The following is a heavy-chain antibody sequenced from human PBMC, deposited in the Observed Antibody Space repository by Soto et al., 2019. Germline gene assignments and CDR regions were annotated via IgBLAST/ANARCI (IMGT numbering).Heavy chain of an antibody. V-gene: IGHV1-3*01. CDR2: INAGNGNT. D-gene: IGHD3-22*01. Sequence: ASVKVSCKDSGYTFTSYAMHWVRQAPGQRLEWMGWINAGNGNTKYSQKFQGRVTITRDTSASTAYMELSSLRSEDTAVYYCARDSRPLYDSSGYLAEYFQHWGQGTLVTVSS. CDR1: GYTFTSYA. J-gene: IGHJ1*01. CDR3: ARDSRPLYDSSGYLAEYFQH.